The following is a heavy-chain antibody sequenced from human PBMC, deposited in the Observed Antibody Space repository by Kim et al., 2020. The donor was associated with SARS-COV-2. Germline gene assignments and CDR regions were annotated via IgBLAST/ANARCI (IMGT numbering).Heavy chain of an antibody. V-gene: IGHV4-39*01. J-gene: IGHJ6*02. CDR1: GGSISSSTYY. CDR2: IYYSGST. D-gene: IGHD1-26*01. Sequence: SETLSLTCTVSGGSISSSTYYWGWIRQPPGKGLEWIGSIYYSGSTYYNPSLKSRLTISVDTSKNQFSLKLSSVTAADTALYYCARHKLGYGMDVWGQGTTVTVSS. CDR3: ARHKLGYGMDV.